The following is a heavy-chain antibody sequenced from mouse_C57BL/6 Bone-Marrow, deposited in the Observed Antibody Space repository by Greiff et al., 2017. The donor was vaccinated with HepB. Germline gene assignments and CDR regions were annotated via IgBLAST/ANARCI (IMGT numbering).Heavy chain of an antibody. CDR2: ISYDGSN. D-gene: IGHD2-3*01. CDR3: ARARWLPYFDY. CDR1: GYSITSGYY. Sequence: DVHLVESGPGLVKPSQSLSLTCSVTGYSITSGYYWNWIRQFPGNKLEWMGYISYDGSNNYNPSLKNRISITRDTSKNQFFLKLNSVTTEDTATYYCARARWLPYFDYWGQGTTLTVSS. V-gene: IGHV3-6*01. J-gene: IGHJ2*01.